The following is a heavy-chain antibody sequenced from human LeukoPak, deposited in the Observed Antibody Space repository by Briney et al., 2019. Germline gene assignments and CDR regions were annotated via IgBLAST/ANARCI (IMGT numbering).Heavy chain of an antibody. V-gene: IGHV4-39*01. CDR3: ARQREGYSDL. CDR2: IYYSGST. Sequence: SETLSLTCTVSGGSISSSSYYWGWIRQPPGKGLEWIGSIYYSGSTYYNPSLKSRVTISVDTSKNQFSLKLSSVTAADTAVYYCARQREGYSDLWGRGTRVTVSS. CDR1: GGSISSSSYY. J-gene: IGHJ2*01.